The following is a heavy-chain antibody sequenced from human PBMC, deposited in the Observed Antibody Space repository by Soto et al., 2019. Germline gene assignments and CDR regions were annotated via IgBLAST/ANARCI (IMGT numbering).Heavy chain of an antibody. CDR2: IYHSGST. CDR3: ATSPDPYSSGIFDY. J-gene: IGHJ4*02. CDR1: GYSISSGYY. V-gene: IGHV4-38-2*01. Sequence: SETLSLTCAVSGYSISSGYYGGWIRQPPGKGLEWIGSIYHSGSTYYNPSLKSRVTISVDTSKNQFSLKLSSVTAADTAVYYCATSPDPYSSGIFDYWGQGTLVTVSS. D-gene: IGHD6-19*01.